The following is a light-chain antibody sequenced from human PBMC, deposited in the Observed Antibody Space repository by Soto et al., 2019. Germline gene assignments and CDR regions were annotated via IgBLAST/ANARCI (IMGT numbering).Light chain of an antibody. V-gene: IGKV1-13*02. CDR3: QQFNIYPIT. J-gene: IGKJ5*01. CDR1: QDIRGA. Sequence: AIQVTQSPSSLSASVGDRVTITCRASQDIRGALAWYQQKPGKAPKLLIYDVSTVQSGVPSRFSGSGSGTEFTLTITRLQHEDFTTYYCQQFNIYPITFGQGTRLDI. CDR2: DVS.